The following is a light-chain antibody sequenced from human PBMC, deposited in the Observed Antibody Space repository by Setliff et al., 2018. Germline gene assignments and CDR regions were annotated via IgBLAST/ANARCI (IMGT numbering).Light chain of an antibody. CDR3: SSYAGNYIYV. J-gene: IGLJ1*01. CDR2: EGN. V-gene: IGLV2-8*01. Sequence: QSALTQPPSASGSPGQSVTISCTGTSSDVGGNNHVSWYQHYPGKAPKLMIFEGNKRPSGVPDRFSGTKSGNTASLTVSGLQAEDEAEYYCSSYAGNYIYVFGTGTKV. CDR1: SSDVGGNNH.